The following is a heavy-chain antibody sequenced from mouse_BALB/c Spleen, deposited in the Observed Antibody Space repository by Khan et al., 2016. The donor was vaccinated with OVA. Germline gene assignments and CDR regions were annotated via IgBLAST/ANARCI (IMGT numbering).Heavy chain of an antibody. CDR1: GYSITSDYA. V-gene: IGHV3-2*02. D-gene: IGHD3-3*01. CDR3: VGGRAY. J-gene: IGHJ3*01. CDR2: ITYSGST. Sequence: EVQLQESGPGLVKPSQSLSLTCTVTGYSITSDYAWNWIRQFPGNKLEWMVNITYSGSTSYTPSLKSRISVTPDTSTNPVFLQLNCVPSEDTARCCCVGGRAYWGQGTLVTVSA.